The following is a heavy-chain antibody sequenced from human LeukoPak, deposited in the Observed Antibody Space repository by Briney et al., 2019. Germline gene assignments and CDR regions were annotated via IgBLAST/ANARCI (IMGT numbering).Heavy chain of an antibody. CDR2: IKQDGSEK. Sequence: QPGGSLRLSCAASGFTFSSYWMSWVRQAPGKGLEWVTNIKQDGSEKYYVDSVKGRFTISRDNAKNPLYLQMNSLRAEDTAVYYCTTDPGAVAGRNWGQGTLVTVSS. D-gene: IGHD6-19*01. V-gene: IGHV3-7*01. CDR3: TTDPGAVAGRN. J-gene: IGHJ4*02. CDR1: GFTFSSYW.